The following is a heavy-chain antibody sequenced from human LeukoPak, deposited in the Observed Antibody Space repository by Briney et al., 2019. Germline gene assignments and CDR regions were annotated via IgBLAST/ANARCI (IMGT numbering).Heavy chain of an antibody. V-gene: IGHV5-51*01. CDR3: ARRITMVRGVISGRAFDI. J-gene: IGHJ3*02. Sequence: GESLKISCKGSGYSFTSYWIGWVRQMPGKGLEWMGIIYPGDSDTRYSPSFQGQVTISADKSISTAYLQWSSLKASDTAMYYCARRITMVRGVISGRAFDIWGQGTMVTVSS. CDR1: GYSFTSYW. D-gene: IGHD3-10*01. CDR2: IYPGDSDT.